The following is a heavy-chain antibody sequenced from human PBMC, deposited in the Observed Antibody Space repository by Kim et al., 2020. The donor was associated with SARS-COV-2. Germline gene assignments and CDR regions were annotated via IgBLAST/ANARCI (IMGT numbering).Heavy chain of an antibody. J-gene: IGHJ3*02. V-gene: IGHV3-30*18. D-gene: IGHD1-26*01. CDR3: AKYGQWGLGAFDI. CDR1: GFTFSSYG. Sequence: GGSLRLSCAASGFTFSSYGMHWVRQAPGKGLEWVAVISYDGSNKYYADSVKGRFTISRDNSKNTLYLQMNSLTAEDTAVYYCAKYGQWGLGAFDIWGQGTMVTVSS. CDR2: ISYDGSNK.